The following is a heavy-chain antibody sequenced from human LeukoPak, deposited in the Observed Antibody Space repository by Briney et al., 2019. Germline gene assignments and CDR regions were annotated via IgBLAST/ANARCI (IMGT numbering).Heavy chain of an antibody. Sequence: GGSLRLSCAASGLTFSGHAMSWVRQAPGKGLEWVSSISSSGSYIYYADSVRGRFTISRDTAKNSLYLEMSSVRAADTAMYYCARERPTGAAGVLDMEWGQGTLVTVSS. CDR1: GLTFSGHA. V-gene: IGHV3-21*01. CDR2: ISSSGSYI. CDR3: ARERPTGAAGVLDME. D-gene: IGHD6-13*01. J-gene: IGHJ4*02.